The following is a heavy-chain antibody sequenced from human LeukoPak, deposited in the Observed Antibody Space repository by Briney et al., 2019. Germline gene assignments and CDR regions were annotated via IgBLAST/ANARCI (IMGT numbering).Heavy chain of an antibody. D-gene: IGHD1-14*01. CDR2: VDPSDGAT. V-gene: IGHV1-46*01. CDR3: ARDRGRTFDFDY. CDR1: GHTFTTCN. Sequence: ASVKVSCKASGHTFTTCNFYWVRQAPGQGLEWMGIVDPSDGATSYAQKFRGRVAMTRDMSTSTVYLELKSLRSDDTALYYCARDRGRTFDFDYWGQGTLVTVSS. J-gene: IGHJ4*02.